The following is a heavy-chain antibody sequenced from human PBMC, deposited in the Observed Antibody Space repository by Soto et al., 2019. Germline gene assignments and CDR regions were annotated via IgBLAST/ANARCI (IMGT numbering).Heavy chain of an antibody. J-gene: IGHJ4*02. CDR2: IIPIFGTG. D-gene: IGHD6-25*01. V-gene: IGHV1-69*01. Sequence: QMRLVQSGAEVKKPGSSVKVSCKTSGGTFSSYTLTWVRQAPGQGLEWMGGIIPIFGTGNYAQKFQGRVTITADESTSTAYMELGSLRSEDTAVYYCARGHGYNGAHFDYWGQGTLVTVSS. CDR1: GGTFSSYT. CDR3: ARGHGYNGAHFDY.